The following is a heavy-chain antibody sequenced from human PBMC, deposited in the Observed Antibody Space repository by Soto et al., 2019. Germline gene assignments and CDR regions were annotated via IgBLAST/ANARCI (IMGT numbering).Heavy chain of an antibody. J-gene: IGHJ4*02. D-gene: IGHD4-17*01. CDR2: ISTYNTNT. CDR1: GERFNTYG. CDR3: ARWAGQVRDYGGPFDY. V-gene: IGHV1-18*04. Sequence: ASVKVSCKASGERFNTYGISWVRQAPGQGLEWMGWISTYNTNTNYAPKFQGRLLLTTDTSATTVHMELRSLRPDDTAVYYCARWAGQVRDYGGPFDYWGQGTLVTVSS.